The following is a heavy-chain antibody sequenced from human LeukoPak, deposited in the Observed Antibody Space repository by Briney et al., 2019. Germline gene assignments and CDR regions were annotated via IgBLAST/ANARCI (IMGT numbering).Heavy chain of an antibody. CDR2: IIPIFGTA. CDR3: ARAYSNYGNWFDP. CDR1: GGTFSSYA. D-gene: IGHD4-11*01. Sequence: SVKVSCTASGGTFSSYAISWVRQAPGQGLEWMGGIIPIFGTANYAQKFQGRVTITADESTSTAYMELSSLRSEDTAVYYCARAYSNYGNWFDPWGQGTLVTVSS. J-gene: IGHJ5*02. V-gene: IGHV1-69*01.